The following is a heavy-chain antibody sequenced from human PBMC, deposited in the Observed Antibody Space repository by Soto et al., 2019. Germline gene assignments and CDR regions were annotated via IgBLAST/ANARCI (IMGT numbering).Heavy chain of an antibody. J-gene: IGHJ4*02. CDR3: ARGDSTMAFPYY. V-gene: IGHV4-30-4*01. D-gene: IGHD3-10*01. CDR1: GGSIGSGDYY. Sequence: SETLSLTCTVSGGSIGSGDYYWTWIRQTPGRGLEYIGYINYSESTYYNPSLQSRFTISIDTSKNQFSLKLSSVTAADTAVYYCARGDSTMAFPYYWGQGNLVTVSS. CDR2: INYSEST.